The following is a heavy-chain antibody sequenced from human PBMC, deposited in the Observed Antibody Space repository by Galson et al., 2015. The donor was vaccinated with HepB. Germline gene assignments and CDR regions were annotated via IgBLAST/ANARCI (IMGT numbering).Heavy chain of an antibody. Sequence: SLRLSCAASGFNFSLYSMNWVRQAPGKGLEWVSSISSSGSYIYYGDSVKGRCTVSRDSAKTSVYLQMNSLRGDDTAMYYCARALPSGIRGGRVFDHWGQGTLVTFSS. J-gene: IGHJ4*02. CDR1: GFNFSLYS. V-gene: IGHV3-21*01. D-gene: IGHD3-10*01. CDR2: ISSSGSYI. CDR3: ARALPSGIRGGRVFDH.